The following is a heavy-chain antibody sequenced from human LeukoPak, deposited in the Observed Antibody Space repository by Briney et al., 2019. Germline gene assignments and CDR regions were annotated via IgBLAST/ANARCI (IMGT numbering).Heavy chain of an antibody. J-gene: IGHJ3*02. CDR2: ISSSSYI. V-gene: IGHV3-21*01. D-gene: IGHD2-15*01. CDR1: GFTFSSYS. Sequence: GGSLRLSCAASGFTFSSYSMNWVRQAPGKGLEWVSSISSSSYIYYADSVKGRFTISRDNAKNSLCLQMNSLRAEDTAVYYCARGGYHHGFDIWGQGTMVTVSS. CDR3: ARGGYHHGFDI.